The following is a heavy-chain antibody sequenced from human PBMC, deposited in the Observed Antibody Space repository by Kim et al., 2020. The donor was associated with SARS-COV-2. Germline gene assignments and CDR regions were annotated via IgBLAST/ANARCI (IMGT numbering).Heavy chain of an antibody. CDR1: GGSISSGGYY. Sequence: SETLSLTCTVSGGSISSGGYYWSWIRQHPGKGLEWIGYIYYSGSTYYNPSLKSRVTISVDTSKNQFSLKLSSVTAADTAVYYCARGSSSSREGWFDPWGQGTLVTVSS. CDR2: IYYSGST. V-gene: IGHV4-31*03. CDR3: ARGSSSSREGWFDP. D-gene: IGHD6-13*01. J-gene: IGHJ5*02.